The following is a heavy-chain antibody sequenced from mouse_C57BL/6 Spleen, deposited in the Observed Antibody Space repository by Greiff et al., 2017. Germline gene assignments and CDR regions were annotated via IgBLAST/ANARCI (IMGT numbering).Heavy chain of an antibody. Sequence: QVQLQQPGAELVMPGASVKLSCKASGYTFTSYWMHWVKQRPGQGLEWIGEIDPSDRYTNYNQKFKGKSTVTVDKSSSTAYMQLSSLTSDDSAVYYCAFFYGNSSYYARDYWGQGTSVTVSS. J-gene: IGHJ4*01. CDR1: GYTFTSYW. D-gene: IGHD2-1*01. CDR3: AFFYGNSSYYARDY. V-gene: IGHV1-69*01. CDR2: IDPSDRYT.